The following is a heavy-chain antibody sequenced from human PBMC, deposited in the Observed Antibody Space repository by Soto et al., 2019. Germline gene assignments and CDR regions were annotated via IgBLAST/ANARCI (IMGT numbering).Heavy chain of an antibody. CDR2: ISYDGSNK. D-gene: IGHD6-19*01. CDR3: AKDADLIAVAGYLDY. V-gene: IGHV3-30*18. Sequence: PGGSLRLSCAASGFTFSSYGMHWVRQAPGKGLEWVAVISYDGSNKYYADPVKGRFTISRDNSKNTLYLQMNSLRAEDTAVYYCAKDADLIAVAGYLDYWGQGTLVTVSS. CDR1: GFTFSSYG. J-gene: IGHJ4*02.